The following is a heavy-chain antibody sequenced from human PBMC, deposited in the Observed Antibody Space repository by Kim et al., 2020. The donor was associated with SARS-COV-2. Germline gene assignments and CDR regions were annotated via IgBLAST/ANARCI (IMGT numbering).Heavy chain of an antibody. V-gene: IGHV3-11*01. J-gene: IGHJ4*02. CDR3: ARDLVLITHARYFHY. Sequence: DSLKGRFTISRDNAKNSLFLDMNSLRAEDTAVYYCARDLVLITHARYFHYWGQGALVTVSS. D-gene: IGHD3-22*01.